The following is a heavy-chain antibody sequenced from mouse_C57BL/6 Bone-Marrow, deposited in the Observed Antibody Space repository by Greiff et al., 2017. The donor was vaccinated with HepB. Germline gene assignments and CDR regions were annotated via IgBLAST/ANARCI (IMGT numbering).Heavy chain of an antibody. CDR3: ARDGYYVPRFAY. CDR2: IDPANGNT. CDR1: GFNITNTY. Sequence: VQLQQSVAELVRPGASVKLSCTASGFNITNTYMHWAKQRPEQGLEWIGRIDPANGNTKYAPKFQGKATITADTSSSTAYLQLSSLTSEDTAIYYCARDGYYVPRFAYWGQGTLVTVSA. V-gene: IGHV14-3*01. D-gene: IGHD2-3*01. J-gene: IGHJ3*01.